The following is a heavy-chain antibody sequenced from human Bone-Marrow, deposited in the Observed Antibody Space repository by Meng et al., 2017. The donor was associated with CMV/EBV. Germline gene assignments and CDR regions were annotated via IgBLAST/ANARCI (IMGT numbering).Heavy chain of an antibody. CDR3: ARDLDYGDYASDY. D-gene: IGHD4-17*01. J-gene: IGHJ4*02. CDR1: GYTFTGYY. CDR2: INPNSGGT. V-gene: IGHV1-2*02. Sequence: GQLVQSGDEVKKPGASAKVSCKASGYTFTGYYMHWVRQTPGQVLEWMGWINPNSGGTNYAQKFQGRVTMTRDTSISTAYMELSRLRSDDTAVYYCARDLDYGDYASDYWGQGTLVTVSS.